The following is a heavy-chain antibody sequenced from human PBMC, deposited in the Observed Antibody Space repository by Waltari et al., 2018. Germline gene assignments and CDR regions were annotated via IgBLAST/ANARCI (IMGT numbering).Heavy chain of an antibody. CDR1: GGLIRRGSHS. CDR3: AREGIYSSATDARFDP. V-gene: IGHV4-61*02. J-gene: IGHJ5*02. CDR2: MYTSGSA. Sequence: QVKTQESAPGLVKPLQTLSLPCNVSGGLIRRGSHSWSWIRQSAGKGLEWIGRMYTSGSANYSPSLKSRVTISVDTSKNQFSLKLSSVTAADTAVYYCAREGIYSSATDARFDPWGQGTLVTVSS. D-gene: IGHD6-25*01.